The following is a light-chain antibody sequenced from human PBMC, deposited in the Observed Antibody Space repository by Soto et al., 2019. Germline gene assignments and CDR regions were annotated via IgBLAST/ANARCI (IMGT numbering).Light chain of an antibody. Sequence: QSALTQPASVSGSPGQTITISGTGTSSDVGGYNYLSWYQQHPGKAPKVMIYEVSNLPSGVSNRFSGSKSGNTASLTISGLQAEDEADYFSSSYTTSGTPVFGGGTKLTVL. J-gene: IGLJ3*02. CDR2: EVS. CDR3: SSYTTSGTPV. V-gene: IGLV2-14*01. CDR1: SSDVGGYNY.